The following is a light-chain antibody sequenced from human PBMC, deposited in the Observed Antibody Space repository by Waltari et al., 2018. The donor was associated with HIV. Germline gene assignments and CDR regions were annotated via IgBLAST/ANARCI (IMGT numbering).Light chain of an antibody. J-gene: IGKJ1*01. V-gene: IGKV3-20*01. CDR3: QQYVSSPWT. CDR1: QSLSNSY. CDR2: DAS. Sequence: QSPGTLSLSPGERATLSCRASQSLSNSYLAWYQQKPGQAPRLLIYDASSRATGIPDKFSGSGSGTDFTLTISKLEPEDFAVYYCQQYVSSPWTFGQGTKVEIK.